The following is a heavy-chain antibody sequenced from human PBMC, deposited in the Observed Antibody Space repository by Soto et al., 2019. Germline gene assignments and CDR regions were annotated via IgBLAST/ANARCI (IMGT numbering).Heavy chain of an antibody. CDR2: ISSSSTNI. CDR3: AKVTGYYMDH. CDR1: GFTFSSHS. Sequence: EVQVVESGGGLVKPGGSLRISCAASGFTFSSHSMNWVRQAPGKGLEWVSTISSSSTNIYYADSVKGRFTISRDNAKNSLYLQMNSLRAEDTAVYYCAKVTGYYMDHWGQGTLVTVSS. V-gene: IGHV3-21*04. J-gene: IGHJ4*02. D-gene: IGHD3-9*01.